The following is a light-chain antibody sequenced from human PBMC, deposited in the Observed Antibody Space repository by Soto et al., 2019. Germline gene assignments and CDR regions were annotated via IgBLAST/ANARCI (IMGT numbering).Light chain of an antibody. Sequence: DREMIPAAATLSAYVGDRVTITCRASQSIGVWLAWYQQKPGTAPKLLIYKTSTLDSGVPLRFSGSGSGTEFTLTISSLQPDDFATYYCQQYINYFRTFGQGTKVDIK. CDR1: QSIGVW. J-gene: IGKJ1*01. V-gene: IGKV1-5*03. CDR3: QQYINYFRT. CDR2: KTS.